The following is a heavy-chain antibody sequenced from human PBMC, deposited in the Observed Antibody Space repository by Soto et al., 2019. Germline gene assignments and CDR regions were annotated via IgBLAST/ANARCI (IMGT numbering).Heavy chain of an antibody. J-gene: IGHJ3*02. V-gene: IGHV3-48*03. Sequence: PGGSLRLSCAASGFTFSSYEMNWVRQAPGKGLEWVSYISSSGSTIYYADSVKGRFTISRDNAKNSLYLQMNGLRAEDTAVYYCARDLSGSYYPHDAFDIWGQGTMVTVS. CDR1: GFTFSSYE. D-gene: IGHD1-26*01. CDR2: ISSSGSTI. CDR3: ARDLSGSYYPHDAFDI.